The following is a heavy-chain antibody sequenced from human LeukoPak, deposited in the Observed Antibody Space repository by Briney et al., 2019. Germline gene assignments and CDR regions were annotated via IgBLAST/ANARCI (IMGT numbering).Heavy chain of an antibody. Sequence: EASVKVSCKASGYTFTSYGISWVRQAPGQGLEWMGWISAYNGNTNYAQKLQGRVTMTTDTSTSTAYMDLRSLRSDDTAVYHCARVALGSWYFDLWGRGTLVTVSS. J-gene: IGHJ2*01. CDR1: GYTFTSYG. D-gene: IGHD2-15*01. V-gene: IGHV1-18*01. CDR2: ISAYNGNT. CDR3: ARVALGSWYFDL.